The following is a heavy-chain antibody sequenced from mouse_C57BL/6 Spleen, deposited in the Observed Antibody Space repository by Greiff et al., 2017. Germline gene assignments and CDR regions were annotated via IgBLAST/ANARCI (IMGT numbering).Heavy chain of an antibody. V-gene: IGHV1-39*01. Sequence: EVQLQQSGPELVKPGASVKISCKASGYSFTDYNMNWVKQSHGQGLEWIGVIYPNYGTTSYNQKFKGKATLTVDQSSSTAYMQLNSLTSEDSAVYYCARQGSSAWFAYWGQGTLVTVSA. CDR2: IYPNYGTT. CDR3: ARQGSSAWFAY. CDR1: GYSFTDYN. J-gene: IGHJ3*01. D-gene: IGHD1-3*01.